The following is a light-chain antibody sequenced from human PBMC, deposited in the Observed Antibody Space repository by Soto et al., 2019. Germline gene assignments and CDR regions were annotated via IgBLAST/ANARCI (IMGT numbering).Light chain of an antibody. J-gene: IGKJ5*01. CDR1: QGTHKY. V-gene: IGKV1-17*03. Sequence: DIQMTQSPSAMSASVGDRVTITCRASQGTHKYLSWFQQKPGKVPKRLIYGAYSSQSGVPSRFRGSGSGTEFTLTISTLQPEDFATYYCIQHNFHPTTFGQGTRLE. CDR3: IQHNFHPTT. CDR2: GAY.